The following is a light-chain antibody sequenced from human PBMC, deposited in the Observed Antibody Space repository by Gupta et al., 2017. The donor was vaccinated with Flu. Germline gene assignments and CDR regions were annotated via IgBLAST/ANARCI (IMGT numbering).Light chain of an antibody. J-gene: IGLJ2*01. CDR1: SSNIGSNT. CDR2: SNN. V-gene: IGLV1-44*01. CDR3: AAWDDSMNGRV. Sequence: QSVLTQPPSASGTPGQRVTISCSGSSSNIGSNTVNWYQQLPGTAPKLLIYSNNQRPSGVPDRFSGSTSGTSASLAISGLQSEEEADDYCAAWDDSMNGRVFGGGTKLTVL.